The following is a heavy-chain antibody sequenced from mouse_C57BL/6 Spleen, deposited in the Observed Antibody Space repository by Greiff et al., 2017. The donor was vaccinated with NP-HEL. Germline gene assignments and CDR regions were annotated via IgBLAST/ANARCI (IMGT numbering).Heavy chain of an antibody. Sequence: VQLQQSGAELVRPGASVTLSCKASGYTFTDYEMHWVKQTPVHGLEWIGAIDPETGGTAYNQKFKGKATMTADTSSNTAYLQLSSLTSEDTAVYYCTDYYGSSPFAYWGQGTLVTVSA. V-gene: IGHV1-15*01. CDR2: IDPETGGT. CDR3: TDYYGSSPFAY. D-gene: IGHD1-1*01. CDR1: GYTFTDYE. J-gene: IGHJ3*01.